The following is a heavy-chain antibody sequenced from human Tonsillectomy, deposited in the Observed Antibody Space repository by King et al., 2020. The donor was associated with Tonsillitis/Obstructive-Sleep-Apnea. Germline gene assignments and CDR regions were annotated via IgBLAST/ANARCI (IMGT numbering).Heavy chain of an antibody. CDR1: GGSFSIYY. V-gene: IGHV4-34*01. CDR3: AREITTDASDM. Sequence: VQLQQWGAGLLKPSETLSLTCAVYGGSFSIYYWSWIRQPPGKGLEWIGEIDHSGSTNYNPSLKSRVTISADTSKTQFSLKLGSVTAADTAVYYCAREITTDASDMWGQGTMVTVSS. J-gene: IGHJ3*02. CDR2: IDHSGST. D-gene: IGHD3-3*01.